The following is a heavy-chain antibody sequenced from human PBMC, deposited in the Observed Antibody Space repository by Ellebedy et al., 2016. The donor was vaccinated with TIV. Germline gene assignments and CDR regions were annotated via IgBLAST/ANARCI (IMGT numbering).Heavy chain of an antibody. CDR3: ARDHCTTTSCYILGP. D-gene: IGHD2-2*02. CDR2: ISAYNGNT. V-gene: IGHV1-18*01. CDR1: GYTFTSYG. J-gene: IGHJ5*02. Sequence: AASVKVSCKASGYTFTSYGISWVRQAPGQGLEWMGWISAYNGNTNYAQKLQGRVTVTTDMSTSTAYMELRSLRSDDTAVYYCARDHCTTTSCYILGPWGHGTLVTVSS.